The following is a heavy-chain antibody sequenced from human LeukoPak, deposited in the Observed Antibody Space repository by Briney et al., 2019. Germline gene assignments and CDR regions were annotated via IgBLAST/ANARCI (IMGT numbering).Heavy chain of an antibody. CDR3: AGKYARTTTNWFDP. CDR1: GYTSTDYY. CDR2: INPNSCDT. D-gene: IGHD1-7*01. J-gene: IGHJ5*02. Sequence: ASVKVSCKASGYTSTDYYIHWVRQAPGRGLGWMGWINPNSCDTNYAQKFQDRVTMTSHTSISIAYMHLSSMRSDDPAVYYCAGKYARTTTNWFDPWGQGTLVTVSS. V-gene: IGHV1-2*02.